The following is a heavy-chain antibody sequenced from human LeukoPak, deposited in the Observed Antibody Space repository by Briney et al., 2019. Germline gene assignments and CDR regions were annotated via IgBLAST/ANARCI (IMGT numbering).Heavy chain of an antibody. CDR2: IYYSGST. CDR1: GASISSYY. D-gene: IGHD3-16*01. V-gene: IGHV4-59*01. CDR3: ARVGGGREIDY. J-gene: IGHJ4*02. Sequence: SETLSLTCTVSGASISSYYLNWIRQPPGKGLEWIAYIYYSGSTRYNPSLKSRVTISVNTSKNQFSLNLSSVTAADTAVYYCARVGGGREIDYWGQGTLVTVSS.